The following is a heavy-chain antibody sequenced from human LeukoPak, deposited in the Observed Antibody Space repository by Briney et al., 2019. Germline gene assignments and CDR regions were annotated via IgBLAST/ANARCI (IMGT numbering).Heavy chain of an antibody. CDR3: AKDTLYSSSWYFDY. CDR1: GYTFSSYA. Sequence: GGSLRLSCAASGYTFSSYAMSWVRQAPGKGLEWVSAISGSGGSTYYADSVKGRFTISRDNSKNTLYLQMNSLRAEDTAVYYCAKDTLYSSSWYFDYWGQGTLVTVSS. J-gene: IGHJ4*02. CDR2: ISGSGGST. V-gene: IGHV3-23*01. D-gene: IGHD6-13*01.